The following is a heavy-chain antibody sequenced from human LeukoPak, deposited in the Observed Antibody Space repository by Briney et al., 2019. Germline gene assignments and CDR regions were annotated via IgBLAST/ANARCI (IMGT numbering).Heavy chain of an antibody. D-gene: IGHD3-22*01. CDR1: GGSFSGYY. Sequence: SETLSLTCAVYGGSFSGYYWSWIRQPPGKGLEWIGEINHSGSTNYNPSLKSRVTISVDTSKNQFSLKLSSVTAADTAVYYCARANLNYYDSSGYYYGYLDYWGQGTLVTVSS. V-gene: IGHV4-34*01. CDR3: ARANLNYYDSSGYYYGYLDY. J-gene: IGHJ4*02. CDR2: INHSGST.